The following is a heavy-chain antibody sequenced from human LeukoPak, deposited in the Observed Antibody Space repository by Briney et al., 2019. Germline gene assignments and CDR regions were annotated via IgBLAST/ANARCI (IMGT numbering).Heavy chain of an antibody. D-gene: IGHD6-19*01. CDR2: IWYDGSNK. J-gene: IGHJ4*02. CDR3: ARDLGSGWPGDY. Sequence: PGGSLRLSCAASGFTLSSYGMHWVRQAPGKGLEWVAVIWYDGSNKYYADSVKGRFTISRDNSKNTLYLQMNSLRAEDTAVYYCARDLGSGWPGDYWGQGTLVTVSS. V-gene: IGHV3-33*01. CDR1: GFTLSSYG.